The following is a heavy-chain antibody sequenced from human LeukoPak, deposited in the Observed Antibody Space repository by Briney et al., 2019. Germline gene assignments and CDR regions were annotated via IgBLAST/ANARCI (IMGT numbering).Heavy chain of an antibody. V-gene: IGHV4-4*02. CDR1: GGSIDSSNL. Sequence: SETLSLTCTVSGGSIDSSNLWSWVRQPPGKGLEWIGEVYHSGTTNYNPSPKSRVTISVDKSKNQFSLKLSSVTAADTAVYYCARSYNDILTGYTPPDYWGQGTLVTVSS. CDR3: ARSYNDILTGYTPPDY. CDR2: VYHSGTT. D-gene: IGHD3-9*01. J-gene: IGHJ4*02.